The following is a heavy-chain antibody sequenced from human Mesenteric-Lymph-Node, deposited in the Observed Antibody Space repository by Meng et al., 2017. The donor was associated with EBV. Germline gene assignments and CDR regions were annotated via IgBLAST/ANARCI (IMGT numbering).Heavy chain of an antibody. V-gene: IGHV4-30-4*01. CDR2: SYCGGGI. CDR1: AGFIISGYFY. D-gene: IGHD5/OR15-5a*01. J-gene: IGHJ4*02. CDR3: ARGLSTCVYY. Sequence: VELQVAGGGVLKTSRGPFLPSTGSAGFIISGYFYWWVLRHPAGRVVWCVGFSYCGGGIYYAPSLKGRVTISVDTAKNPFSLKLSSLTADDTAVYYCARGLSTCVYYWGLGTLVTVSS.